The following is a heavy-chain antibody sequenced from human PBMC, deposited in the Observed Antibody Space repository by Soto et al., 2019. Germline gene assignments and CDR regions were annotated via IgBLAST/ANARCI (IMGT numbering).Heavy chain of an antibody. J-gene: IGHJ4*02. CDR3: ARRYGDSFDY. V-gene: IGHV3-15*01. D-gene: IGHD4-17*01. CDR2: VKSKADGGTT. CDR1: GFTFSNAW. Sequence: GGSLRLSCAASGFTFSNAWMSWVRQPPGKGLEWVGRVKSKADGGTTDYAAPVRGRFTISRDDSKNSVYVQMNGLRTADTAVYYCARRYGDSFDYWGQGTLVTVSS.